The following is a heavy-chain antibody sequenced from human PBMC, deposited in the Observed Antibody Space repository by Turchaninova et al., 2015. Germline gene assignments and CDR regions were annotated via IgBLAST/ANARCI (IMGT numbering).Heavy chain of an antibody. Sequence: QITLKESGPTLLKPTQTHTLTCPFSGFSHDTGGVGGAWIRHPPGKALEWLALMYWDDDKAYRPSLNSRLTITKDTSKNQVVLTMTNMDPVDTARYYCAHKPGRGRPFDIWGQGTMVSVSS. J-gene: IGHJ3*02. V-gene: IGHV2-5*02. CDR3: AHKPGRGRPFDI. D-gene: IGHD2-15*01. CDR2: MYWDDDK. CDR1: GFSHDTGGVG.